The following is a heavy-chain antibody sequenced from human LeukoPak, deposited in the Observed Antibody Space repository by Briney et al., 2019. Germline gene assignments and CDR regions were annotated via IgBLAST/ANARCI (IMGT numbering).Heavy chain of an antibody. CDR2: INPNSGGT. J-gene: IGHJ4*02. Sequence: ASVKVSCKASGYTFTGYYMRWVRQAPGQGLEWMGWINPNSGGTNYAQKFQGRVTMTRDTSISTAYMELSRLRSDDTAVYYCAREGYSYGYPPNDYWGQGTLVTVSS. D-gene: IGHD5-18*01. CDR1: GYTFTGYY. CDR3: AREGYSYGYPPNDY. V-gene: IGHV1-2*02.